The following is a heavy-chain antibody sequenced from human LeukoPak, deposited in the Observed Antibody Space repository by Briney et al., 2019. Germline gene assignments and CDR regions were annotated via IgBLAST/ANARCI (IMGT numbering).Heavy chain of an antibody. CDR1: GGSISSYY. V-gene: IGHV4-59*01. J-gene: IGHJ3*02. Sequence: SETLSLTCTGSGGSISSYYWSWIRQPPGKGLEWIGYIYYSGSTNYNPSLKSRVTISVDTSKNQFSLKLSSVTAADTAVYCCARDLAAHDAFDIWGQGTMVTVSS. CDR3: ARDLAAHDAFDI. D-gene: IGHD2-15*01. CDR2: IYYSGST.